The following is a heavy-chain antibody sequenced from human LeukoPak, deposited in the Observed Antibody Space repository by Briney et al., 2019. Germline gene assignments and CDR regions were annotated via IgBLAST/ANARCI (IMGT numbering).Heavy chain of an antibody. CDR1: GYTFTSYY. CDR3: ATDMVAILRFLEWLPHYYYYGMDV. D-gene: IGHD3-3*01. CDR2: INPSGGST. V-gene: IGHV1-46*01. J-gene: IGHJ6*02. Sequence: ASVKVSCKASGYTFTSYYMHWVRQAPGQGLEWMGIINPSGGSTSYAQKFQGRVTMTRDTSTSTVYMELSSLRSEDTAVYYCATDMVAILRFLEWLPHYYYYGMDVWGQGTTVTVS.